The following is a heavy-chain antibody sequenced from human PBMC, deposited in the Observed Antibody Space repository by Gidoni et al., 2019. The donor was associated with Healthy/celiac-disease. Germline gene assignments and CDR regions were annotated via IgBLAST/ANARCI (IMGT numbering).Heavy chain of an antibody. J-gene: IGHJ2*01. Sequence: EVQLLESGGGLVQPGGSLRLSCAASGFTFHSYAMSWVRQAPGKGLEWVSAISGSGGSTYYADSVKGRFTISRDNSKNTLYLQMNSLRAEDTAVYYCAKRGTHPTTVTHWYFDLWGRGTLVTVSS. CDR1: GFTFHSYA. D-gene: IGHD4-17*01. CDR3: AKRGTHPTTVTHWYFDL. CDR2: ISGSGGST. V-gene: IGHV3-23*01.